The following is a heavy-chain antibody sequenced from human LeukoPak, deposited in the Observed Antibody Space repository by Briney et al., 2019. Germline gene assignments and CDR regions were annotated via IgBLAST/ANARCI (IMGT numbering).Heavy chain of an antibody. D-gene: IGHD2-15*01. CDR1: GGSLTTYY. Sequence: SGTLSLTCAVSGGSLTTYYWSWIRQPPGKGLEWIGYVSYSGSPNYSPSLKSRVTISGDTSKNQFSLKLSSVTAADTAVYYCARRFGSGDYFDYWGQGTLVTVSS. CDR2: VSYSGSP. CDR3: ARRFGSGDYFDY. V-gene: IGHV4-59*01. J-gene: IGHJ4*02.